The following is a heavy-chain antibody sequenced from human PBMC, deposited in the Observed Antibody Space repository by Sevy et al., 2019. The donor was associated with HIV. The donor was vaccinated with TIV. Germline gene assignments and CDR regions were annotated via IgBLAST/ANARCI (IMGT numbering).Heavy chain of an antibody. J-gene: IGHJ6*03. CDR3: ATTTVPFNYYYYYYMDV. CDR2: ISSSSSYT. Sequence: GGSLRLSRAASGFTFSDYYKSWIRQAPGKGLEWVSYISSSSSYTNYADSVKGRFTISRDNAKNSLYLQMNSLRAEDTAVYYCATTTVPFNYYYYYYMDVWGKGTTVTVSS. D-gene: IGHD4-4*01. CDR1: GFTFSDYY. V-gene: IGHV3-11*06.